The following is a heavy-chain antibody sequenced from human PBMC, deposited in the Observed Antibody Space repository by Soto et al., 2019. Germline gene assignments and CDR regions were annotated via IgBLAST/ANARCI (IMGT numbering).Heavy chain of an antibody. CDR3: ARHISNFRSYYYAMAV. CDR2: SYPSDSDT. J-gene: IGHJ6*02. CDR1: GYTFSDYW. Sequence: GASRNICCKCSGYTFSDYWIWWVRQLRGEGVELMGISYPSDSDTRYHPSFRGDVTITDDKSTKTASLQWKTLRASDTAMYYCARHISNFRSYYYAMAVWAQGTTGPV. V-gene: IGHV5-51*01. D-gene: IGHD4-4*01.